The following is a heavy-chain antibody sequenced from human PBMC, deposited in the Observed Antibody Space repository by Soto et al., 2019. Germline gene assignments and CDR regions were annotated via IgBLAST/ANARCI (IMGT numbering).Heavy chain of an antibody. D-gene: IGHD2-15*01. Sequence: QVQLVQSGAEVKSAGSSVKVSCKASGDTFNFYSINWVRQAPGLGLEWVGRVNPILSMSNYAQRFQGRVTMAADKSPGTADMELRSLISVDAAIYYCGGNDSSGYGGFDSWGQGALVTVSS. CDR2: VNPILSMS. J-gene: IGHJ4*02. V-gene: IGHV1-69*02. CDR1: GDTFNFYS. CDR3: GGNDSSGYGGFDS.